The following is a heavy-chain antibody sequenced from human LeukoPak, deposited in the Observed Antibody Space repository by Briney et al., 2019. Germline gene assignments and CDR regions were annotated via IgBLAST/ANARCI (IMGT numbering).Heavy chain of an antibody. D-gene: IGHD2-15*01. CDR2: INSDGSDT. CDR3: ARVGCSGGSCADWFDP. V-gene: IGHV3-74*01. Sequence: PGGSLRLSCAASGFTFSSYWMHWVRQAPGKGLVWVSRINSDGSDTRYADSVRGRFTISRDNAKNTLYLQMNSLRAEDTAVYYCARVGCSGGSCADWFDPWGQGTLVTVSS. J-gene: IGHJ5*02. CDR1: GFTFSSYW.